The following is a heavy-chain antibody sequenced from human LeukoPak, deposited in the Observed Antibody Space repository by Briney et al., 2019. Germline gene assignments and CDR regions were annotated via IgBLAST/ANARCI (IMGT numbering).Heavy chain of an antibody. V-gene: IGHV1-2*02. CDR3: AKGETWIQTLGLYFDL. CDR2: INPNSGGT. Sequence: KPGASVKVSCKASGYTFNGYYMHWVRQAPGQGLEWMGWINPNSGGTNYAQKFQGRVTMTRDTSISTAYMELSRLRSDDTAVYYCAKGETWIQTLGLYFDLWGRGTLVTVSS. D-gene: IGHD5-18*01. CDR1: GYTFNGYY. J-gene: IGHJ2*01.